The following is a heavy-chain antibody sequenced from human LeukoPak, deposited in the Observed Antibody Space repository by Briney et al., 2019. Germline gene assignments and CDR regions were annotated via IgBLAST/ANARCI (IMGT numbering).Heavy chain of an antibody. CDR2: IYYSGSP. CDR3: ARVPLDIVVVPAAMVGRNYYYYYMDV. Sequence: SETLSLTCPVSGGSISSYYWSWIRQPPGKGLEWLGYIYYSGSPNYNPSLKSRVTISVDTSKNQFSLKLSSVTAADTAVYYCARVPLDIVVVPAAMVGRNYYYYYMDVWGKGTTVTVSS. D-gene: IGHD2-2*03. V-gene: IGHV4-59*01. CDR1: GGSISSYY. J-gene: IGHJ6*03.